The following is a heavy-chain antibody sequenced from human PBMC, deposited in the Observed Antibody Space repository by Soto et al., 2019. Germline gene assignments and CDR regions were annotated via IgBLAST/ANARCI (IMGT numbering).Heavy chain of an antibody. D-gene: IGHD6-13*01. CDR2: ISSSGSTI. J-gene: IGHJ3*02. CDR3: ARDRRIAAAGTAFDI. CDR1: GFTFSSYE. V-gene: IGHV3-48*03. Sequence: GGSLRLSCAASGFTFSSYEMNWVRQAPGKGLEWVSYISSSGSTIYYADSVKGRFTISRDNAKNSLYLQMNSLRAEDTAVYYCARDRRIAAAGTAFDIWGQGTMVTVSS.